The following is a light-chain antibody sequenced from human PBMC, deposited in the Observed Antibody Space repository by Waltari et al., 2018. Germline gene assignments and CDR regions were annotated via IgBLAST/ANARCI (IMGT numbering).Light chain of an antibody. CDR3: QEADGFLSIT. CDR2: AAS. CDR1: QPIGYW. J-gene: IGKJ5*01. V-gene: IGKV1-12*01. Sequence: DIQMTQSPSYVSTFVGDRVTITCRASQPIGYWLAWYPQKPGKAPKLLIYAASSLQSGVPSRFSGSGSGTDFPLTINDLQPEDVATYYCQEADGFLSITFGQGTRLEIK.